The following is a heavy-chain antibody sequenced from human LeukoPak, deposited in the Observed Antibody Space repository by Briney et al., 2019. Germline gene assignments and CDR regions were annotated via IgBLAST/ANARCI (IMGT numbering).Heavy chain of an antibody. V-gene: IGHV4-34*01. CDR2: INHSGST. J-gene: IGHJ4*02. Sequence: SETLSLTCAVYGGSFSGYYWSWIRQPPGKGLEWIGEINHSGSTNYNPSLKSRVTISVDTSKNQFSLKLSSVTAADTAVYHCARGWEAAAGNTYYFDYWGQGTLVTVSS. CDR1: GGSFSGYY. D-gene: IGHD6-13*01. CDR3: ARGWEAAAGNTYYFDY.